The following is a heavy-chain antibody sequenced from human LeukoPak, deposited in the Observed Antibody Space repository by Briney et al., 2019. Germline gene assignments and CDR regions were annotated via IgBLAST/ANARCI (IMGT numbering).Heavy chain of an antibody. CDR1: GLTFTNYW. D-gene: IGHD3-22*01. CDR2: IKQDGSEK. V-gene: IGHV3-7*01. CDR3: ARETLYYYDSSGYGVY. J-gene: IGHJ4*02. Sequence: GGSLRLSCAASGLTFTNYWMSWVRQAPGKGLEWVANIKQDGSEKYYVDSVKGRFTISRDNAKNSLYLQMNSLRAEDTAVYYCARETLYYYDSSGYGVYWGQGTLVTVSS.